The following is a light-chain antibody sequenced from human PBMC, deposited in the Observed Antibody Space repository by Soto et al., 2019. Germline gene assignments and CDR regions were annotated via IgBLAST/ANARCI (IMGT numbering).Light chain of an antibody. J-gene: IGKJ1*01. CDR1: QSISTY. Sequence: DIQMTQSPSSLSASVGDRVTITCRASQSISTYLNWFQQKPGRAPKLLIYLTSTLQSGVPSRFSGSGSGTDFTLTISSLQPEDFAAYYCQQSSTTPWTVGQGIKVDVK. V-gene: IGKV1-39*01. CDR3: QQSSTTPWT. CDR2: LTS.